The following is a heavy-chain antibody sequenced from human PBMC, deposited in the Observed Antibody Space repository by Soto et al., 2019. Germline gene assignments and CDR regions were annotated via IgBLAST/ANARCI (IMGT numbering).Heavy chain of an antibody. D-gene: IGHD3-22*01. CDR1: GFTFSSYW. Sequence: EVQLVESGGGLVQPGGSLRVSCAASGFTFSSYWMHWVRQAPGKGLVWVSRIKSDGSSTSYADSVTGRFTISRDNAKEMMYLQMNSLRADDTAVYYCARGSYYYDRGGFDPWGQGTLVTVSS. J-gene: IGHJ5*02. CDR2: IKSDGSST. V-gene: IGHV3-74*01. CDR3: ARGSYYYDRGGFDP.